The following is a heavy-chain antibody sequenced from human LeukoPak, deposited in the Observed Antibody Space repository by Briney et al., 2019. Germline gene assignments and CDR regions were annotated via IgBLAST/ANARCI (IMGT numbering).Heavy chain of an antibody. V-gene: IGHV4-39*01. CDR3: ARRRKDLNWFDP. J-gene: IGHJ5*02. CDR1: GDSISSSDFY. Sequence: SETLSLTCTVSGDSISSSDFYWGWVRRPPGKGLEWIALINYSGRTFYNPFLESRVTISVDMSKNQFSLRLNSVTAADTAVYYCARRRKDLNWFDPWGQGTLVTVSS. CDR2: INYSGRT.